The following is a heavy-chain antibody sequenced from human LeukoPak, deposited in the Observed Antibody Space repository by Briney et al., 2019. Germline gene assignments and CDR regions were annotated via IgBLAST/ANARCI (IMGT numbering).Heavy chain of an antibody. Sequence: SGTLSLTCAVSGGSISSSNWWSWVRQPPGKGLEWIGEIYHSGSTNYNPSLKSRVTISVDTSKTLFSLKLSSVTAADTAVYYCARLVQLWFLSYYMDVWGKGTTVTVSS. V-gene: IGHV4-4*02. CDR2: IYHSGST. J-gene: IGHJ6*03. CDR1: GGSISSSNW. D-gene: IGHD5-18*01. CDR3: ARLVQLWFLSYYMDV.